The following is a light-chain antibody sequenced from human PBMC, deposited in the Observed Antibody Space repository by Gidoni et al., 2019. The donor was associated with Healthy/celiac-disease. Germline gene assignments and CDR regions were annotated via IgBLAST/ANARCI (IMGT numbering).Light chain of an antibody. CDR1: QDISNY. Sequence: LMPQSPSSLSASVGDRVTITCPASQDISNYLNWYQQKPGKAPKLLIYDASNLETGVPSRFSGSGSGTDFTFTISSLQPEDIATYYCQQYDNIPLTFGGGTKVEIK. V-gene: IGKV1-33*01. CDR2: DAS. J-gene: IGKJ4*01. CDR3: QQYDNIPLT.